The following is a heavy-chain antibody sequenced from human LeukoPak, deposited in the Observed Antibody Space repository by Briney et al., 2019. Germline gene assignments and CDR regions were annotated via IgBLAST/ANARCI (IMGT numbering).Heavy chain of an antibody. D-gene: IGHD7-27*01. V-gene: IGHV7-4-1*02. CDR3: ARDQGGELGISAFDI. CDR1: GYSFSSYG. Sequence: ASVKVSCKAFGYSFSSYGMNWVRQAPGQGPEWMGWINTNTGNPTYAQDFTGRFVFSLDTSVRTAYLQISSLKAEDTAVYYCARDQGGELGISAFDIWGQGTMVTVSS. CDR2: INTNTGNP. J-gene: IGHJ3*02.